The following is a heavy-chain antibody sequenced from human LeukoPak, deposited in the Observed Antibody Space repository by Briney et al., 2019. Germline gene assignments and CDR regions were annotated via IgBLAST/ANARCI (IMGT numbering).Heavy chain of an antibody. Sequence: GGSLRLSCAASGFTFSSYAMSWVRQAPGKGLEWVSGISGSGDNTYYADSVKGRFTISRDNSKNTLYLQMNSLRAEDTAVYYCARDSGHYYFDYWGQGTLVTVSS. J-gene: IGHJ4*02. CDR3: ARDSGHYYFDY. V-gene: IGHV3-23*01. CDR1: GFTFSSYA. D-gene: IGHD3-10*01. CDR2: ISGSGDNT.